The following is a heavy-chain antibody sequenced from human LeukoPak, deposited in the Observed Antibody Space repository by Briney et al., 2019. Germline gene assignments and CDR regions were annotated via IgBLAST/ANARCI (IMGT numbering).Heavy chain of an antibody. V-gene: IGHV3-73*01. D-gene: IGHD3-22*01. CDR3: TGYYYDSSGYYSDADYYMDV. J-gene: IGHJ6*03. Sequence: GGSLRLSCAASGFTFSGSAMHRVRQASGKGLEWVGRIRSKANSYATAYAASVKGRFTISRDDSKNTAYLQMNSLKTEDTAVYYCTGYYYDSSGYYSDADYYMDVWGKGTTVTVSS. CDR2: IRSKANSYAT. CDR1: GFTFSGSA.